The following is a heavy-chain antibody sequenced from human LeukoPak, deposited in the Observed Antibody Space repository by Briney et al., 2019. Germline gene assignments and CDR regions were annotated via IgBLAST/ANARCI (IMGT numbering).Heavy chain of an antibody. CDR1: GFTFDDYA. CDR3: AKDSKGVTSTYFDY. V-gene: IGHV3-9*03. Sequence: GGSLRLSCAASGFTFDDYAMHWVRQAPGKGLEWVSGISWNSGSIGYADSVKGRFTISRDNAKNSLYLQMNSLRAEDMALYYCAKDSKGVTSTYFDYWGQGTLVTVSS. D-gene: IGHD2-21*02. CDR2: ISWNSGSI. J-gene: IGHJ4*02.